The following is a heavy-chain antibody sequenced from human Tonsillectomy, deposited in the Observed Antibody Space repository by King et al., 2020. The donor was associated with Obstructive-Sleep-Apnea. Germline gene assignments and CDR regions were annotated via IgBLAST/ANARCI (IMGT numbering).Heavy chain of an antibody. CDR2: ISYVGSSK. J-gene: IGHJ4*02. D-gene: IGHD3-16*01. Sequence: VQLVESGGGVVQPGRSLRLSCAASGFTFSNYTMHWVRQAPGKGLEWVAVISYVGSSKYYADSVKGRFTISRDNSKNTLYFQMNSLRAEDTAVYYCGHWGYWGQGTLVTVSS. CDR3: GHWGY. CDR1: GFTFSNYT. V-gene: IGHV3-30-3*01.